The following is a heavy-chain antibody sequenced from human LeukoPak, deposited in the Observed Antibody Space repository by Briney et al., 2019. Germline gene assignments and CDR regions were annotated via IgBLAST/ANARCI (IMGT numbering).Heavy chain of an antibody. CDR2: IWYDGSNK. Sequence: PGGSLRLSCAASGFTFSSYGMHWVRQAPGKGLEWVAVIWYDGSNKYYADSVKGRFTISRDNSKNTLYLQMNSLRAEDTAVYYCASGGPTRGTLDYWGQGTLVTVSS. V-gene: IGHV3-33*01. D-gene: IGHD1-26*01. J-gene: IGHJ4*02. CDR3: ASGGPTRGTLDY. CDR1: GFTFSSYG.